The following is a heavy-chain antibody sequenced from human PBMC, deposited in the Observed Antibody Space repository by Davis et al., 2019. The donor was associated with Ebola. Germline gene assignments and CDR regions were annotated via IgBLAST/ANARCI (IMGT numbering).Heavy chain of an antibody. CDR2: ISYDGSNT. V-gene: IGHV3-30*19. CDR1: GFTFSSYG. J-gene: IGHJ6*02. CDR3: ARDWGYYGSGSYLDYGMDV. D-gene: IGHD3-10*01. Sequence: GGSLRLSCAASGFTFSSYGMHWVRQAPGKGLEWVAAISYDGSNTYYADSVKGRFTISRDNSKHTLYLKMNSLRAEDTAVYYCARDWGYYGSGSYLDYGMDVWGQGTTVTVSS.